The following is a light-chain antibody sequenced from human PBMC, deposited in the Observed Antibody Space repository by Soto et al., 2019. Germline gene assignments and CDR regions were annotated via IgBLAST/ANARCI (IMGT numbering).Light chain of an antibody. Sequence: SALTQPPSASGSPGRSVTISCTGTSSDVGAYNYVSWYQQHPGKAPKVMIYEVSKRPSGVPDRFSGSKSGNTASLTVSGLQAEDEAEYYCSSYAGTNRVFGTGTKVTVL. V-gene: IGLV2-8*01. CDR2: EVS. J-gene: IGLJ1*01. CDR1: SSDVGAYNY. CDR3: SSYAGTNRV.